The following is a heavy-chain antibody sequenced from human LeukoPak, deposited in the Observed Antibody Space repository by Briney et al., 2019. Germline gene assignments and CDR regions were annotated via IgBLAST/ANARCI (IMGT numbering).Heavy chain of an antibody. Sequence: GESLKISCKGSGYSFTSYWIGWVRQMPGKGLEWMGVVYPGDSDTRYSPSFQGQVTISADKSISTAYLQWSSLKASDTAMYYCARRRLDTAMVDFDYWGQGTLVTVSS. CDR3: ARRRLDTAMVDFDY. CDR1: GYSFTSYW. V-gene: IGHV5-51*01. CDR2: VYPGDSDT. D-gene: IGHD5-18*01. J-gene: IGHJ4*02.